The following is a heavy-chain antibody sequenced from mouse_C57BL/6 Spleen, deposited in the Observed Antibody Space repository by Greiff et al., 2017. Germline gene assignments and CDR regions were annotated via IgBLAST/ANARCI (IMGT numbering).Heavy chain of an antibody. V-gene: IGHV5-4*01. CDR3: ARGRDSWFAY. J-gene: IGHJ3*01. Sequence: EVQRVESGGGLVKPGGSLKLSCAASGFTFSSYAMSWVRQTPEKRLEWVANISDGGSYTYYPDNVKGRFTISRDNAKNNLYLQMSHLKAEDTAMYYCARGRDSWFAYWGQGTLVTVSA. CDR2: ISDGGSYT. CDR1: GFTFSSYA.